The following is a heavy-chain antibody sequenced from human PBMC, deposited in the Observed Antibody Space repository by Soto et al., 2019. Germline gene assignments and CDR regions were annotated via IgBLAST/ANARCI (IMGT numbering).Heavy chain of an antibody. CDR1: GGSVSSGSYY. V-gene: IGHV4-61*01. CDR3: ARYQSWDYYGSSGYSVYAFDI. CDR2: IYYSGST. Sequence: PSETLSLTCTVSGGSVSSGSYYWSWIRQPPGKGLEWIGYIYYSGSTNYNPSLKSRVTISVDTSKNQFSLKLSSVTAADTAVYYCARYQSWDYYGSSGYSVYAFDIWGQGTMVTVSS. J-gene: IGHJ3*02. D-gene: IGHD3-22*01.